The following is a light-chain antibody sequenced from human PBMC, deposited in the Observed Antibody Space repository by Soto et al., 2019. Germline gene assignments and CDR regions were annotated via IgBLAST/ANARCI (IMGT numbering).Light chain of an antibody. J-gene: IGKJ1*01. CDR1: QSVGSSY. CDR2: GAS. V-gene: IGKV3-20*01. CDR3: QQYGTSPPT. Sequence: EIVVTQSPGTLSLSPGERATLSCRASQSVGSSYLAWYHQKPGQAPRLLIYGASPRATGIPDRFSGGGSGTDFTLTISRLEPEDFAVYFWQQYGTSPPTFGQGTKVEIK.